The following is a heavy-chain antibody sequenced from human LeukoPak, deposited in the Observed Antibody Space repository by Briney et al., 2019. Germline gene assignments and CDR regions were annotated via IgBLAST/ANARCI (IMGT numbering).Heavy chain of an antibody. Sequence: ASVKVSCKASGYTFTSYAMNWVRQAPGQGLEWMGWINTNTGNPTYAQGFTGRFVFSLDTSVSTAYLQIGSLKAEDTAVYYCARDGWFNYYYYMGVWGKGTTVTVSS. D-gene: IGHD3-10*01. CDR1: GYTFTSYA. J-gene: IGHJ6*03. V-gene: IGHV7-4-1*01. CDR3: ARDGWFNYYYYMGV. CDR2: INTNTGNP.